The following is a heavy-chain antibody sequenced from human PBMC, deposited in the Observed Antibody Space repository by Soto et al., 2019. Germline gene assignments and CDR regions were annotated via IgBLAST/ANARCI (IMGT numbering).Heavy chain of an antibody. D-gene: IGHD2-2*01. CDR2: INHSGST. CDR1: GGSFSGYY. J-gene: IGHJ6*03. Sequence: QVQLQQWGAGLLKPSETLSLTCAVYGGSFSGYYWSWIRQPPGKGLEWIGEINHSGSTNYNPSLQSRGTISVDTSKNQFSLKLSSVTAADTAVYYCARMGPYQLLRDYYYYYMDVWGKGTTVTVSS. CDR3: ARMGPYQLLRDYYYYYMDV. V-gene: IGHV4-34*01.